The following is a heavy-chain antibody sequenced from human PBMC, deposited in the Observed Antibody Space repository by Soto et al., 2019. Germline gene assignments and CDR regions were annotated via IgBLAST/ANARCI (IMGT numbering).Heavy chain of an antibody. CDR1: GYTFTGYY. J-gene: IGHJ6*02. V-gene: IGHV1-2*02. CDR2: INPETGGT. CDR3: ARERFQVISDGMDV. D-gene: IGHD2-21*01. Sequence: ASVRVSCKASGYTFTGYYVHWVREAPGQGLEWMGWINPETGGTSYAQKFQGRVTLSRDTSINTAYLELSSLRFDDAAVYFCARERFQVISDGMDVWGQGTTVTVSS.